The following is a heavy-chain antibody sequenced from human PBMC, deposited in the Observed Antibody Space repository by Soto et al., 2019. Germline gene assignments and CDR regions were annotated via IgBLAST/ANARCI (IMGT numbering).Heavy chain of an antibody. CDR2: IDSDGSRT. V-gene: IGHV3-74*01. J-gene: IGHJ4*02. Sequence: LRLSCAASGFTFSSYWMHWVRQAPGKGLVWVSEIDSDGSRTNYADSVKGRFTISRDNAKNTLYLQMNSLRAEDTAVYYCASLSEPVDYWGQGTLVTVYS. D-gene: IGHD2-2*01. CDR3: ASLSEPVDY. CDR1: GFTFSSYW.